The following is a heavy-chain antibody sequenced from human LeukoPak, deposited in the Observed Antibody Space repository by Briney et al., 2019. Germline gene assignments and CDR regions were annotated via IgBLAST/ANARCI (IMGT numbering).Heavy chain of an antibody. J-gene: IGHJ3*02. V-gene: IGHV3-30*18. CDR1: RFTFSTYG. Sequence: GGSLRLSCAASRFTFSTYGMYWVRHAQGKGLEWVAVISYDGSNKYYADSVKGRFTISRDNSTNTLYLQMNSLRPEDTAVYYCAKDLSPLVWFVSGSDAFDIWGQGTMVTVSS. CDR3: AKDLSPLVWFVSGSDAFDI. CDR2: ISYDGSNK. D-gene: IGHD3-10*01.